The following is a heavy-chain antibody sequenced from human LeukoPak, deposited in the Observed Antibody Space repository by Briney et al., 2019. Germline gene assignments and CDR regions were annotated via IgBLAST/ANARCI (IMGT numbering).Heavy chain of an antibody. J-gene: IGHJ5*02. CDR2: IERSDSYT. CDR3: ARLFEGDYVGWFDP. Sequence: HGESLKISCKGSRYTFTSYWIGWVRQMPGKGKEWMGRIERSDSYTNYRPSFQGHVTISADKSISTAYLQWSSLKASDTAMYYCARLFEGDYVGWFDPWGQGTLVTVSS. V-gene: IGHV5-10-1*01. D-gene: IGHD4-17*01. CDR1: RYTFTSYW.